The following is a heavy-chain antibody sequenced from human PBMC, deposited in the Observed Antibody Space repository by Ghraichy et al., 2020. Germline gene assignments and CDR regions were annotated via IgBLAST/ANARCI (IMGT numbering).Heavy chain of an antibody. CDR1: GFTFSSYS. J-gene: IGHJ4*02. Sequence: GSLRLSCAASGFTFSSYSMNWVRQAPGKGLEWVSSISSSSSYIYYADSVKGRFTISRDNAKNSLYLQMNSLRAEDTAVYYCAREYSRLAYFDYWGQGTLVTVSS. V-gene: IGHV3-21*01. CDR2: ISSSSSYI. D-gene: IGHD6-13*01. CDR3: AREYSRLAYFDY.